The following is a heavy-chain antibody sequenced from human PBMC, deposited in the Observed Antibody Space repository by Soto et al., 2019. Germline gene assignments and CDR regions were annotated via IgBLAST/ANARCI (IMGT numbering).Heavy chain of an antibody. V-gene: IGHV3-30-3*01. CDR1: GFTFSSYA. CDR3: ASDVDSSGYVFDS. Sequence: QVQLVESGGGVVQPGRSLRLSCAASGFTFSSYAMHWVRQAPGKGLEWVAGIAYDGSNKYYADSVKGRFTISRNNSKNTLYLRMNIMRAEDTAVLYCASDVDSSGYVFDSWGQGTLVTVSS. J-gene: IGHJ4*02. CDR2: IAYDGSNK. D-gene: IGHD3-22*01.